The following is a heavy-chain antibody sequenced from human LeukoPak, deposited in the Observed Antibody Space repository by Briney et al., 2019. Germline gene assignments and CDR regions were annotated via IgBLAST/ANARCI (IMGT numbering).Heavy chain of an antibody. J-gene: IGHJ4*02. CDR3: AKALYGDYGRFDY. D-gene: IGHD4-17*01. Sequence: GGSLRLSCAASGFTFSTYAMSWVRQAPGKGLDWVSTISDGGSDTHYADSVKGRFTISRDDSKNTLYLQMNSLRAEDTAVYRCAKALYGDYGRFDYWGQGTLVTVSS. CDR1: GFTFSTYA. CDR2: ISDGGSDT. V-gene: IGHV3-23*01.